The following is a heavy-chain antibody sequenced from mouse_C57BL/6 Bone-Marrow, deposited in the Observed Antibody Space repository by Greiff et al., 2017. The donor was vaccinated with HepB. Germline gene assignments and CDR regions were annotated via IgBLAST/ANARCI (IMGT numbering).Heavy chain of an antibody. V-gene: IGHV1-39*01. CDR3: ARGRITTVVEDWFAY. Sequence: EVQLQQSGPELVKPGASVKISCEASGYSFTDYNMNWVKQSNGKSLEWIGVINPNYGTTSYNQKFKGKATLTVDQSSSTAYMQLNSLTSEDSAVYYCARGRITTVVEDWFAYWGQGTLVTVSA. D-gene: IGHD1-1*01. J-gene: IGHJ3*01. CDR2: INPNYGTT. CDR1: GYSFTDYN.